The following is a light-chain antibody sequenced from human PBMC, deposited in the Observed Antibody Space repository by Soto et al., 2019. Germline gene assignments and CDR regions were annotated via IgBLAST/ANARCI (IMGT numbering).Light chain of an antibody. CDR1: RSVTSSD. J-gene: IGKJ5*01. Sequence: VLTQSPGTLSLSPGERATLSCRASRSVTSSDLAWYQQKPGQAPRLLISGASSRATGIPDRFSGSGSGTDFTLTISRLEPEDFAVYYCQQYNSWPPITFGQGTRLEIK. V-gene: IGKV3-20*01. CDR2: GAS. CDR3: QQYNSWPPIT.